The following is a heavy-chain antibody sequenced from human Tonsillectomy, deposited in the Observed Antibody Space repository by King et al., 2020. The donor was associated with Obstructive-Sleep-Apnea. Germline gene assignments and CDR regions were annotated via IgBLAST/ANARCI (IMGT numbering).Heavy chain of an antibody. CDR2: ISYDGNNK. D-gene: IGHD1-26*01. J-gene: IGHJ4*02. V-gene: IGHV3-30-3*01. CDR1: RFTFSTYP. CDR3: ASPVGATGGY. Sequence: VQLVESGGGVVQPGRSLRLSCAASRFTFSTYPMHWVRQAPGKGLEWVAVISYDGNNKYYADSVKGRFTISRDNSKNILYLQMNSLRAEDTAVYYCASPVGATGGYWGQGTLVTVSS.